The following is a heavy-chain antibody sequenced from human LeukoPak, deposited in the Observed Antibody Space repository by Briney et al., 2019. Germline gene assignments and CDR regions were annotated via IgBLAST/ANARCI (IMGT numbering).Heavy chain of an antibody. CDR1: GFTFSSYA. Sequence: PGGSLRLSCAASGFTFSSYAMSWVRQAPGKGLEWVSAISGSGGSTYYADSVKGRFAISRDNSKNTLYLQMNSLRAEDTAVYYCGRLHPTDNWFDPWGQGTLVTVSS. CDR3: GRLHPTDNWFDP. D-gene: IGHD4-11*01. J-gene: IGHJ5*02. CDR2: ISGSGGST. V-gene: IGHV3-23*01.